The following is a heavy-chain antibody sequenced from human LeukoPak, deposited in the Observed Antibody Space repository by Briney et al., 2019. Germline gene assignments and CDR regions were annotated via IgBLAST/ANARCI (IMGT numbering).Heavy chain of an antibody. CDR2: ISGSGSST. Sequence: GGSLKLSCAASGFTLSSYAMSWVRQAPGKGLEWVSAISGSGSSTYYADSVKGRFTISRDNSKNTLYLQMNSLRAEDTAVYYCAKDRVVRGVRGAFDIWGQRTMVTVSS. J-gene: IGHJ3*02. D-gene: IGHD3-10*01. CDR3: AKDRVVRGVRGAFDI. CDR1: GFTLSSYA. V-gene: IGHV3-23*01.